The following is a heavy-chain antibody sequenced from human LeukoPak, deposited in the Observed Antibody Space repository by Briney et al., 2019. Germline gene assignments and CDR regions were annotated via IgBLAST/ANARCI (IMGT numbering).Heavy chain of an antibody. V-gene: IGHV3-7*01. CDR3: VSQEVVPH. CDR1: GFSFTNYW. Sequence: GGSLRLSCAASGFSFTNYWMSWVRQAPGKGLEWVANVKEDGTTKQYVDSVKGRFTISRDNAKNSLYLQMDSLRAVDTAVYYCVSQEVVPHWGQGTLVSVSS. D-gene: IGHD2-15*01. J-gene: IGHJ4*02. CDR2: VKEDGTTK.